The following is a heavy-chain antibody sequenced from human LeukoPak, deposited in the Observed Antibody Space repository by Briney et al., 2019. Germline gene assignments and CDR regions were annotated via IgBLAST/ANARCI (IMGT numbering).Heavy chain of an antibody. CDR2: IYYSGST. V-gene: IGHV4-59*01. J-gene: IGHJ5*02. Sequence: SQTLSLTCTVSGGSISSYYWSWIRQPPGKGLEWIGYIYYSGSTNYNPSLKSRVTISVDTSKNQFSLKLSSVTAADPAVYYCARIAAAGIEAGWFDPWGQGALVTVSS. D-gene: IGHD6-13*01. CDR3: ARIAAAGIEAGWFDP. CDR1: GGSISSYY.